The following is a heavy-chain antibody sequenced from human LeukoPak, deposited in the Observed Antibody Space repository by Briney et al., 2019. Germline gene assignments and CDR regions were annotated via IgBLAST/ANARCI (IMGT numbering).Heavy chain of an antibody. D-gene: IGHD1-14*01. Sequence: SQTLSLTFAISGDSVSSNSAAWNWLRQSPSRGLEWLGRTYYRSKWYNDYAVSVKSRITINPDTSKNQFSLQLNSVTPEDTAVYYCAKEPGLYAFDIWGQGTMVTVSS. CDR3: AKEPGLYAFDI. CDR2: TYYRSKWYN. J-gene: IGHJ3*02. V-gene: IGHV6-1*01. CDR1: GDSVSSNSAA.